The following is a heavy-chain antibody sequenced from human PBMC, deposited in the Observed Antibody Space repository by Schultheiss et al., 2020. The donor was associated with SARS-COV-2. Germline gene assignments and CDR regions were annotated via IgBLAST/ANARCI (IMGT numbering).Heavy chain of an antibody. J-gene: IGHJ6*02. D-gene: IGHD6-13*01. V-gene: IGHV3-15*01. CDR2: IKSKTDGGTT. CDR1: GFTFSSYA. CDR3: TTDSLPYSSSWYFSYYYYYGMDV. Sequence: GGSLRLSCAASGFTFSSYAMSWVRQAPGKGLEWVGRIKSKTDGGTTDYAAPVKGRFTISRDDSKNTLYLQMNSLKTEDTAVYYCTTDSLPYSSSWYFSYYYYYGMDVWGQGTTVTVSS.